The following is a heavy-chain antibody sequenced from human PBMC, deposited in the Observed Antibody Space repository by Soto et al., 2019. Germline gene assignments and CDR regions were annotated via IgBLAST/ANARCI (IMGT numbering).Heavy chain of an antibody. CDR2: VNPSGGST. CDR3: AKEARGYSYGYEGGNWFDP. D-gene: IGHD5-18*01. Sequence: ASVKVSCKASGYLFTAYSMHWVRLAPGQGLEWMGVVNPSGGSTKYAQNFQGRVTMTRDTSTTTIYMELSSLRSDDTAIYYCAKEARGYSYGYEGGNWFDPWGQGTPVTVSS. J-gene: IGHJ5*02. CDR1: GYLFTAYS. V-gene: IGHV1-46*01.